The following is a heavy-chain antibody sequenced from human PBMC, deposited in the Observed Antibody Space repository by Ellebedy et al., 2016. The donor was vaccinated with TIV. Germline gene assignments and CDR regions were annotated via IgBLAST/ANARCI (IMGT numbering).Heavy chain of an antibody. Sequence: AASVKVSCKASGYTFTSYGISWVRQAPGQGLEWMGWINPNSGGTNYAQKFQGWVTMTRDTSISTAYMELSRLRSDDTAVYYCARGGARYMGLCTMVRGVMGDYGMDVWGQGTTVTVSS. V-gene: IGHV1-2*04. CDR1: GYTFTSYG. CDR3: ARGGARYMGLCTMVRGVMGDYGMDV. J-gene: IGHJ6*02. CDR2: INPNSGGT. D-gene: IGHD3-10*01.